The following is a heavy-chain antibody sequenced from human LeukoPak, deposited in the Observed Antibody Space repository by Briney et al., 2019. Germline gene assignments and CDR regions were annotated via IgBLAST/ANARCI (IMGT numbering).Heavy chain of an antibody. D-gene: IGHD6-13*01. J-gene: IGHJ6*03. CDR1: GYTFTSYA. CDR2: ISAYNGNT. V-gene: IGHV1-18*01. Sequence: ASVKVSCKTSGYTFTSYAMNWVRQAPGQGLEWMGWISAYNGNTNYAQKLQGRVTMTTDTSTSTAYMELRSLRSDDTAVYYCARDWYSSSWTRPYYMDVWGKGTTVTISS. CDR3: ARDWYSSSWTRPYYMDV.